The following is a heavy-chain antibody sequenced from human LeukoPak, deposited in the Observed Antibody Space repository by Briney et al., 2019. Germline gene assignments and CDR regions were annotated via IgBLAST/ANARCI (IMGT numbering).Heavy chain of an antibody. D-gene: IGHD2-21*02. V-gene: IGHV1-2*02. CDR1: GYTFTRYY. J-gene: IGHJ5*02. CDR3: ARDKYCGGDCFGWFDR. Sequence: ASVKVSCKASGYTFTRYYMHWVRQAPGHGLEWMGWINPNSGGTNYAQKFQGRVTMTRDTSISTAYTELNRLRSDDTAVYYCARDKYCGGDCFGWFDRWGQGTLVTVSS. CDR2: INPNSGGT.